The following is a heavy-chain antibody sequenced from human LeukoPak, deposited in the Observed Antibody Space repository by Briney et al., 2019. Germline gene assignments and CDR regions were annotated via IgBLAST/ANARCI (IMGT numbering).Heavy chain of an antibody. D-gene: IGHD3-22*01. Sequence: PSETLSFTCTVTGGSMNTYYWSWIRQPPGKGLEWIGYIYYSGSTSYSPSLKSRVTMSVDTSKNQFSLNLRSVTAADTAVYYCARVSLDFYDRSGYYYFDYWGQGTLATVSS. CDR1: GGSMNTYY. V-gene: IGHV4-59*01. CDR2: IYYSGST. CDR3: ARVSLDFYDRSGYYYFDY. J-gene: IGHJ4*02.